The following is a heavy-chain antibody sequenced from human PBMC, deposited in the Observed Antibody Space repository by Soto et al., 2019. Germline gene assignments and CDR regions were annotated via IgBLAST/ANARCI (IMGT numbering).Heavy chain of an antibody. CDR2: IYHSGST. V-gene: IGHV4-30-2*01. Sequence: KQSQTLSLTCAVSGGSISSGGYSWSWIRQPPGKGLEWIGYIYHSGSTYYNPSLKSRVTISVDRSKNQFSLKLSSVTAADTAVYYCASSNYDSSGYTFDYWGQGTLVTVSS. CDR1: GGSISSGGYS. CDR3: ASSNYDSSGYTFDY. D-gene: IGHD3-22*01. J-gene: IGHJ4*02.